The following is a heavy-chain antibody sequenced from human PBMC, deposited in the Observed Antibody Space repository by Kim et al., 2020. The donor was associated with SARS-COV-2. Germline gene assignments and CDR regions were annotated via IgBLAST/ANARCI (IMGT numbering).Heavy chain of an antibody. D-gene: IGHD5-18*01. V-gene: IGHV1-69*04. Sequence: SVKVSCKASGGTFSSYAISWVRQAPGQGLEWMGRIIPILGIANYAQKFQGRVTITADKSTSTAYMELSSLRSEDTAVYYCARGDTAMVLYYYYGMDVWGQGTTVTVSS. J-gene: IGHJ6*02. CDR1: GGTFSSYA. CDR2: IIPILGIA. CDR3: ARGDTAMVLYYYYGMDV.